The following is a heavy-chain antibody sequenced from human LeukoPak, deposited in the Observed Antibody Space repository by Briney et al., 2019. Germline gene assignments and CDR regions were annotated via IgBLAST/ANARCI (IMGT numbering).Heavy chain of an antibody. CDR1: GGSLSGYY. D-gene: IGHD5-24*01. V-gene: IGHV4-34*01. Sequence: SETLSLTCAVYGGSLSGYYWSWIRQSPGKGLEWIGQIDYSGNTNYNPSLKSRVSISLHTSTNQISLRLSSVTAADTAVYYCARVPPVETATTYFDYWGQGTLVTVSS. CDR2: IDYSGNT. J-gene: IGHJ4*02. CDR3: ARVPPVETATTYFDY.